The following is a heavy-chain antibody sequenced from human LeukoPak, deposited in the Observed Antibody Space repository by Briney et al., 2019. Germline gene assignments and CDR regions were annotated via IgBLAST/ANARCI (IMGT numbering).Heavy chain of an antibody. J-gene: IGHJ4*02. Sequence: GGSLRLSCAASGFTFSSFSMNWVRQAPGKGLEWVSYIRSGGTNTDYTGSVKGRFTISRDNAKNSLHLQMNSLRAEDTAVYYCARMNYVSSGWGAPFDYWGQGTLVTVSS. CDR3: ARMNYVSSGWGAPFDY. CDR1: GFTFSSFS. D-gene: IGHD1-7*01. CDR2: IRSGGTNT. V-gene: IGHV3-48*04.